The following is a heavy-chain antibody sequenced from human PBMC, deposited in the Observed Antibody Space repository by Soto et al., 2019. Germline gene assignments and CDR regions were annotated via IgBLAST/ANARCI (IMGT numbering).Heavy chain of an antibody. D-gene: IGHD3-10*01. Sequence: GGSLRLYCAASGFTFSSYSMNWVRQAPGKGLEWVSSITGSSSYIYYTDSVKGRFTISRDNAKNSLYLQMNNLRAEDTAIYYCAKADTGWFAPWGRGTLVTVSS. CDR3: AKADTGWFAP. V-gene: IGHV3-21*04. J-gene: IGHJ5*02. CDR1: GFTFSSYS. CDR2: ITGSSSYI.